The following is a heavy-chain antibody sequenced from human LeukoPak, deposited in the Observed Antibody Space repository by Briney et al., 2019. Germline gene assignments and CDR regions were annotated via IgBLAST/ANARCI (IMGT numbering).Heavy chain of an antibody. J-gene: IGHJ6*02. CDR3: ARGSPGLGYYGSGSYYSSYYGMDV. D-gene: IGHD3-10*01. CDR2: MNPNSGNT. CDR1: GYTFTNSD. Sequence: ASVKVSCKASGYTFTNSDINRVRQATGQGLEWMGWMNPNSGNTGYAQKFQGRDTMTRNTSISTAYMELSSLRSEDTAVYYCARGSPGLGYYGSGSYYSSYYGMDVWGHGTTVTVSS. V-gene: IGHV1-8*01.